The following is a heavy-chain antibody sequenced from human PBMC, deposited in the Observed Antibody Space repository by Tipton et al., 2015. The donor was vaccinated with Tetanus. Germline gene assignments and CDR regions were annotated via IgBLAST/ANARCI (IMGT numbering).Heavy chain of an antibody. D-gene: IGHD6-13*01. CDR2: VYYTGST. CDR1: GDSASGYY. Sequence: TLSLTCTVSGDSASGYYWSWIRQPPGKGLEWIGYVYYTGSTNHNPSLKSRVTMSVDTSKKDFSVRLTSVTAADTAVYYCARGTWLYTSTYHRHWLDPWGRGTLVTVSS. V-gene: IGHV4-59*08. CDR3: ARGTWLYTSTYHRHWLDP. J-gene: IGHJ5*02.